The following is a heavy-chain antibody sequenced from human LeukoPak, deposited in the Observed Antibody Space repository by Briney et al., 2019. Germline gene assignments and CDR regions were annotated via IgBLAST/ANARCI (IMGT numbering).Heavy chain of an antibody. Sequence: ASVKVSCKASGGTFSSYAISWVRQAPGQGLEWMGWTSAYNDKTKYAQKLEGRVTMTTDTSTSTAYMEMRSLRSDDMAVYYCARGTYFDYWGQGTLVTVSS. CDR3: ARGTYFDY. J-gene: IGHJ4*02. V-gene: IGHV1-18*03. CDR1: GGTFSSYA. D-gene: IGHD1-1*01. CDR2: TSAYNDKT.